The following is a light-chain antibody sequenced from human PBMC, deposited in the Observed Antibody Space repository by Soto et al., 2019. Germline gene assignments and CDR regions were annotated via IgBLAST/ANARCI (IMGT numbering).Light chain of an antibody. CDR1: KLGDKY. Sequence: SNELTQPPSVSVSPGQTASITCSGDKLGDKYACWYQQKPGQSPVLVIYQDSKRPSGIPERFSGSNSGNTATLTISGTQAMDEADYYCQAWDSSIHVVFGGGTKLTVL. V-gene: IGLV3-1*01. J-gene: IGLJ2*01. CDR2: QDS. CDR3: QAWDSSIHVV.